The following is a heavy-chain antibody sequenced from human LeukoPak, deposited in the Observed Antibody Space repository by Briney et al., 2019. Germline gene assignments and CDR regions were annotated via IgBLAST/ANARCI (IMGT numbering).Heavy chain of an antibody. CDR2: INPNSGAT. D-gene: IGHD4-11*01. CDR1: GYTFTAYF. CDR3: TRPPTITTWRIFHF. V-gene: IGHV1-2*02. Sequence: ASVKVSCKASGYTFTAYFIYWVRHAPGQGLEWMGWINPNSGATHYKWNLQGRVTMTRDTSISTAYMELSSLRSDDTAVYYCTRPPTITTWRIFHFWGQGTLVTVAS. J-gene: IGHJ4*02.